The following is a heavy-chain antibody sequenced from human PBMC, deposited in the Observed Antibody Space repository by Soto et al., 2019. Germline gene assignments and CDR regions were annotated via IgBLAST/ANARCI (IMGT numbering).Heavy chain of an antibody. CDR2: ISGSGGST. V-gene: IGHV3-23*01. CDR3: AKDQSRGYCSGGSCLTFDY. J-gene: IGHJ4*02. Sequence: EVQLLESGGGLVQPGGSLRLSCAASGFTFSSYAMSWVRQAPGKGLEWVSAISGSGGSTYYADSVKGRFTISRDNSKNTLYLQMNSLRAEDTAVYSCAKDQSRGYCSGGSCLTFDYCGQGTLVTVSS. CDR1: GFTFSSYA. D-gene: IGHD2-15*01.